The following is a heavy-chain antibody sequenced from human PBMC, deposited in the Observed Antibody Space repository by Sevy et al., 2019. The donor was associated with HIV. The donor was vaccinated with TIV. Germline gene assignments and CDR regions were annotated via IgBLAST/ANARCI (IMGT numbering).Heavy chain of an antibody. V-gene: IGHV1-69*06. J-gene: IGHJ1*01. CDR2: VIPIFGTS. Sequence: ASVKVSCKASGGIFSSHAISWVRQAPGQGLEWMGGVIPIFGTSNYARQFQGRVTITADISPTTAYMELSGLRPDDTAVYYLARPPPHKTGHGYFQHWGQGTLVTVSS. CDR1: GGIFSSHA. CDR3: ARPPPHKTGHGYFQH. D-gene: IGHD6-13*01.